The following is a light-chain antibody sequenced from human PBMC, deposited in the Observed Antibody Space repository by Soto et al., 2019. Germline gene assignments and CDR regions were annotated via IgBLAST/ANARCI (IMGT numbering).Light chain of an antibody. V-gene: IGKV1-39*01. CDR3: QQSYSTPHT. CDR1: QSISSY. Sequence: IQVTQSAAALSASIGDRVTITCRASQSISSYLNWYQQKPGKAPKLLIYAASSLQSGVPSRFSGSGSGTDFTLTISSLQPEDFATYYCQQSYSTPHTFGQGTRLEIK. CDR2: AAS. J-gene: IGKJ5*01.